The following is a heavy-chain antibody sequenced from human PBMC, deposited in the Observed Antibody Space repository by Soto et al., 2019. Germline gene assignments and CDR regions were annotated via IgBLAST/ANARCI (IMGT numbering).Heavy chain of an antibody. J-gene: IGHJ4*02. CDR1: GFTFSSYA. V-gene: IGHV3-23*01. D-gene: IGHD1-26*01. Sequence: EVQLLESGGGLVQPGGSLRLSCAASGFTFSSYAMSWVRQAPGKGLEWVSAISGGGGSTYYADSVKGRFTISRDNSKNTLYLQMNSLRGEDTAVYYCAKDGRRWDLPADYWGQGALVTVSS. CDR3: AKDGRRWDLPADY. CDR2: ISGGGGST.